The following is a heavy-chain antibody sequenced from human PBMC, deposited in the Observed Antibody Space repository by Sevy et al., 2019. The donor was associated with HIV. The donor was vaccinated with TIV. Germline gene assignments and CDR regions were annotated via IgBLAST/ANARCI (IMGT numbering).Heavy chain of an antibody. CDR1: GFTFSSFG. Sequence: GGSLRLSCAASGFTFSSFGMHWVRQAPGKGLEWVSFISYDGSNKKYADSVKVRLTVSRDKSKNTLYLQMNSLRAEDTAVYYCAKDLDYFDRSAGPSSLIYNYYYGLEDWGPGTTVTVSS. CDR2: ISYDGSNK. CDR3: AKDLDYFDRSAGPSSLIYNYYYGLED. D-gene: IGHD3-22*01. J-gene: IGHJ6*02. V-gene: IGHV3-30*18.